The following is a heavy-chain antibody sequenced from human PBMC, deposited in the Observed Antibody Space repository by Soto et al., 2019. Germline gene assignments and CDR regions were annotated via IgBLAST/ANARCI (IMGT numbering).Heavy chain of an antibody. D-gene: IGHD3-10*01. J-gene: IGHJ4*02. CDR3: ARRGSGSYSDY. V-gene: IGHV4-39*01. CDR1: GGSISSSSYY. Sequence: QLQLQESGPGLVKPSETLSLTCTVSGGSISSSSYYWGWIRQPSGKGLEWIGSIYYSGSTYYNPSLKSRVTISVDTSKNQFSLKLSSVTAADTAVYYCARRGSGSYSDYWGQGTLVTVSS. CDR2: IYYSGST.